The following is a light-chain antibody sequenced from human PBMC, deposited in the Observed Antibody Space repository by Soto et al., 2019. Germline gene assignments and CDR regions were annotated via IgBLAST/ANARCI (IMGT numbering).Light chain of an antibody. J-gene: IGLJ1*01. CDR1: SSDVGGYNY. CDR3: SSHTSSTPYV. V-gene: IGLV2-14*01. CDR2: DVS. Sequence: QSALTQPASVSGSPGQSITISCTGTSSDVGGYNYVSWYQQYPGKAPKLMIYDVSTRPSGVSNRFSGSKSGNTASLTISGLQGEDEADYYCSSHTSSTPYVFGTGTKVTVL.